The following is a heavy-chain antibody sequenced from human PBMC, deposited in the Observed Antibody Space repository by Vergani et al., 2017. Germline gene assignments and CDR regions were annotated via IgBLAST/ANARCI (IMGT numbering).Heavy chain of an antibody. V-gene: IGHV3-9*02. CDR1: GFTSAGYA. CDR2: ISWNSNSI. Sequence: EVQLEESGGGLELPGRSLGLSCVASGFTSAGYAMHWVRQAPGKGLEWVSGISWNSNSIGYADSVKGRFTISRDNAKNSLYLQMNSLRAEDTALYYCAKXLGTSSGGGWFDPWGQGTLVTVSS. CDR3: AKXLGTSSGGGWFDP. J-gene: IGHJ5*02. D-gene: IGHD6-6*01.